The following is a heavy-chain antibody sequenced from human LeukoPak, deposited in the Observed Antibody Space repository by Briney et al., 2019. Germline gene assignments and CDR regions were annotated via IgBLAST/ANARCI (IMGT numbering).Heavy chain of an antibody. D-gene: IGHD6-19*01. CDR3: ASPLSGAVTGTEAFDI. J-gene: IGHJ3*02. Sequence: ASVKVSCKASGYTFTGYYMNWVRQAPGQGLEWMGWINPNSGGTNYAQKFQGRVTMTRDTSISTAYMELSRLRSDDTAVYYCASPLSGAVTGTEAFDIWGQGTMVTVSS. V-gene: IGHV1-2*02. CDR1: GYTFTGYY. CDR2: INPNSGGT.